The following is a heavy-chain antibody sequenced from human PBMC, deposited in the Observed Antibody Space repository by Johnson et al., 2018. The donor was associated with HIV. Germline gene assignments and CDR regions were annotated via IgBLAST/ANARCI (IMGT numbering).Heavy chain of an antibody. Sequence: QVQLVESGGGLVQPGGSLRLSCAASGFTFSTYGIHWVRQAPGTGLEWVSFIRYDGKDKYYADFVKGRFTISRDNSKKTLSLQMNSLRPEDTAVYYCAKGRDSSGFGAFDIWGQGTMVTVSS. CDR3: AKGRDSSGFGAFDI. V-gene: IGHV3-30*02. CDR1: GFTFSTYG. D-gene: IGHD3-22*01. J-gene: IGHJ3*02. CDR2: IRYDGKDK.